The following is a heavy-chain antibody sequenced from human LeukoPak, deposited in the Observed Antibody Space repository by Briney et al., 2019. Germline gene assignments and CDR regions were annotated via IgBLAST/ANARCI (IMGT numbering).Heavy chain of an antibody. V-gene: IGHV4-59*08. Sequence: SETLSLTCTVSGGSISSYYWSWIRQPPGKGLEWIGYIYYSGSTNYNPSLKSRVTISVDTSKNQFSLKLSSVTAADTAVYYCARHEFRPASGGGVDYWGQGTLVTVSS. D-gene: IGHD2-2*01. CDR1: GGSISSYY. J-gene: IGHJ4*02. CDR2: IYYSGST. CDR3: ARHEFRPASGGGVDY.